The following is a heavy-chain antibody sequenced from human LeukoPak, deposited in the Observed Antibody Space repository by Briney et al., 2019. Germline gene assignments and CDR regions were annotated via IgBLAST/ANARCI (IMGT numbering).Heavy chain of an antibody. CDR2: IRSSSSYI. Sequence: GGSLRLSCAASGFTFSSYSMNWVRQAPGRGLEWVSSIRSSSSYIYYADSVKGRFTISRDNAKNSLYLQMNSLRAEDTAVYYCARGRDGYNNDYWGQGTLVTVSS. CDR1: GFTFSSYS. CDR3: ARGRDGYNNDY. D-gene: IGHD5-24*01. V-gene: IGHV3-21*01. J-gene: IGHJ4*02.